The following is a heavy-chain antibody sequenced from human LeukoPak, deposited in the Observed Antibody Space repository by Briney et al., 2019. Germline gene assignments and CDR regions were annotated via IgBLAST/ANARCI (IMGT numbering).Heavy chain of an antibody. V-gene: IGHV1-2*02. J-gene: IGHJ4*02. D-gene: IGHD2/OR15-2a*01. CDR1: GYTFTDYY. CDR3: ARGATLWPQHTGDYFDY. Sequence: GASVKVSCKASGYTFTDYYMHWVRQAPGQGLEWMGWTNPNTGGTNYAQKFQGRVTMTRDTSISTPYMELSWLRSDDTAVYYCARGATLWPQHTGDYFDYWGQGTLVTVSS. CDR2: TNPNTGGT.